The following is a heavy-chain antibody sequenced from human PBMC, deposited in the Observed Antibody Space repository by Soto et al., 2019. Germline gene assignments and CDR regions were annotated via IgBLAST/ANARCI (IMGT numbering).Heavy chain of an antibody. CDR1: GFTFSSYS. CDR3: ARDFVGIRGPMDV. D-gene: IGHD3-3*02. J-gene: IGHJ6*02. Sequence: GGSLRLSCAASGFTFSSYSMNWVRQAPGKGLEWVSSISSSSSYIYYADSVKGRFTISRDNAKNSLYLQMNSLRAEDTAVYYCARDFVGIRGPMDVWGQGTTVTVSS. V-gene: IGHV3-21*01. CDR2: ISSSSSYI.